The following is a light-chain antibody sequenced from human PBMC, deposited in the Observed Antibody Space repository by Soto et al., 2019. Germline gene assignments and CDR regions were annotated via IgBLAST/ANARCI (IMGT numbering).Light chain of an antibody. V-gene: IGKV3D-20*01. J-gene: IGKJ4*01. CDR1: QSVNSNY. Sequence: EIVMTQSPATLSVSPGERATLSCRASQSVNSNYVAWYQQKPGLAPRLLIYDASRRATGIADRFSGSGSGTDFTLTISRLEPEDFAVYYCQQYGSSPSFGGGTKVDIK. CDR2: DAS. CDR3: QQYGSSPS.